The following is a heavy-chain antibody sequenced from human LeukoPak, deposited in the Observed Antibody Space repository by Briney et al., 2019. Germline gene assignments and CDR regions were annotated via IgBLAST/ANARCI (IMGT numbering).Heavy chain of an antibody. CDR2: IYYSGST. J-gene: IGHJ4*02. D-gene: IGHD4-17*01. Sequence: SETLSLTCTVSGGSISSGGYYWSWIRQHPGKGLAWIGYIYYSGSTYYNPSLKSRVTISVDTSKNQFSLKLSSVTAADTAVYYCARGAGHGDYPFGYWGQGTLVTVSS. CDR1: GGSISSGGYY. V-gene: IGHV4-31*03. CDR3: ARGAGHGDYPFGY.